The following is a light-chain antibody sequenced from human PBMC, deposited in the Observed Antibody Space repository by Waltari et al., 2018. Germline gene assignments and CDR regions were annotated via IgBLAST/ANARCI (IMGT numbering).Light chain of an antibody. V-gene: IGLV1-44*01. CDR1: SSHIGSNP. Sequence: QSVLTQPPSASGTPGLRVPISCSGSSSHIGSNPVNWYQQLPGTAPKLLIYSTNPRPSGVPARFSGSKSGTSASLAISGLQSEDEADYYCATWDDSLNAAVFGGGTQLSVL. CDR3: ATWDDSLNAAV. CDR2: STN. J-gene: IGLJ7*01.